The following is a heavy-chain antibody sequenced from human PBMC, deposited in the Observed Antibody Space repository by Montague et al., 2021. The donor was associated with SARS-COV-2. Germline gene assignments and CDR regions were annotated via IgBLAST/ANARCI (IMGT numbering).Heavy chain of an antibody. V-gene: IGHV3-48*03. CDR3: APAVPVADDS. Sequence: SLRLSCAASGFIFGVYEMNWVRQTPGKGLEWVSYINGGSSVMYYADSVMGRFTISRDNAESSLYLQMNSLRAEDTAVYYCAPAVPVADDSWGQGTLVTVSS. CDR1: GFIFGVYE. D-gene: IGHD2-2*01. J-gene: IGHJ5*02. CDR2: INGGSSVM.